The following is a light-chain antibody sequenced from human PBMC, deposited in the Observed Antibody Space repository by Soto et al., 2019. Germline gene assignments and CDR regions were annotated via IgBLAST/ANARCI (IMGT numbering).Light chain of an antibody. CDR1: QSVTSTY. CDR3: QPDGSLPRK. CDR2: GAS. J-gene: IGKJ1*01. V-gene: IGKV3-20*01. Sequence: EIVLTQSPGTLSLSPGERATLSCRASQSVTSTYLAWYQQKPGQAPRLLIYGASSRATGIQDRFSGSGSGTDFTLTISRLEPEDVAVYYCQPDGSLPRKFGHGTKVEIK.